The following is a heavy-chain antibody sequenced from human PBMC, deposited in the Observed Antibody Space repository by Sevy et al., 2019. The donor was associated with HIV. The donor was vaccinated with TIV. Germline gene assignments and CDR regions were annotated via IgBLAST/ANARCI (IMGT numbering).Heavy chain of an antibody. Sequence: GGSLRLSCAASGFTFSSYVMHWVHQAPGKGLEWVALIWYDGTIKYYADSVKGRFTISRDNSKDTLFLQMNSLTPEDTAVYYCARGGEYCGGDCDSIDYWGQGALVTVSS. CDR3: ARGGEYCGGDCDSIDY. CDR2: IWYDGTIK. D-gene: IGHD2-21*02. CDR1: GFTFSSYV. J-gene: IGHJ4*02. V-gene: IGHV3-33*08.